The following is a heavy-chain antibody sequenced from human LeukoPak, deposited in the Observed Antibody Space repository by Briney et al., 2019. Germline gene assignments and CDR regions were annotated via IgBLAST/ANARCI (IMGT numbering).Heavy chain of an antibody. CDR2: MFYSGNP. D-gene: IGHD6-13*01. Sequence: KPSQTLSLTCIVSGGSISRSTHYWGWIRQPPGKGLEWIGSMFYSGNPYYNPSLKSRVTISVDTSKNQFSLKLSSVTAADTAVYYCARESSSWGYWGQGTLVTVSS. CDR3: ARESSSWGY. CDR1: GGSISRSTHY. J-gene: IGHJ4*02. V-gene: IGHV4-39*07.